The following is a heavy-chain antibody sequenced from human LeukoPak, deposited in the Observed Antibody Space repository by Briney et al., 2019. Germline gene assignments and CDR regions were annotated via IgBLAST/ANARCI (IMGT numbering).Heavy chain of an antibody. CDR1: GFTFDDYA. D-gene: IGHD2-8*02. V-gene: IGHV3-9*03. Sequence: QSGGSLRLSCAASGFTFDDYAMHWVRQAPGKGLEWVSGISWNSGSIGYADSVKGRFTISRDNAKNSLYLQMNSLRAEDMALYYCAKDEFVASDFTGAFDIWGQGTMVTFSS. CDR2: ISWNSGSI. J-gene: IGHJ3*02. CDR3: AKDEFVASDFTGAFDI.